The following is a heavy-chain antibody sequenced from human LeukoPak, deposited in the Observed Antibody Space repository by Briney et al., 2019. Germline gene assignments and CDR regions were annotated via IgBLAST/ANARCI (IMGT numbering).Heavy chain of an antibody. V-gene: IGHV3-11*04. J-gene: IGHJ4*02. CDR1: GFTFSDYY. CDR2: ISSSGGTI. D-gene: IGHD6-25*01. Sequence: PGGSLRLSCAASGFTFSDYYMSWIRQAPGKGLEWISYISSSGGTISYADSVKGRFTISRDNAKNTLYLQLNSLRAEDTAVYYCTKDPNAYSSVWPFFEYWGQGTLVTVSS. CDR3: TKDPNAYSSVWPFFEY.